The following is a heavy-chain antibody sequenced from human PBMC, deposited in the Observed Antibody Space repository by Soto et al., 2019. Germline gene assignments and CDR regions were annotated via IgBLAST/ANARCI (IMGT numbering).Heavy chain of an antibody. D-gene: IGHD6-13*01. V-gene: IGHV3-30*18. CDR3: AKRQQLAYYGMDV. Sequence: GGSLRLSCAASGFTFSSYGMHWVRQAPGKGLEWVAVISYDGSNKYYADSGKGRFTISRDNSKNTLYLQMNSLRAEDTAVYYCAKRQQLAYYGMDVWGQGTTVTVSS. J-gene: IGHJ6*02. CDR2: ISYDGSNK. CDR1: GFTFSSYG.